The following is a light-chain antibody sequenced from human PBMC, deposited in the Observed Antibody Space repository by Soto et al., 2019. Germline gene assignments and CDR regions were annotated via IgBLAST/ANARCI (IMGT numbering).Light chain of an antibody. V-gene: IGLV2-23*01. Sequence: QSALTQPASVSGSPGQSITISCTGTSSDVGSYNLVSWYQQHPGKAPKLMIYEGSKRPSGVSNRSSGSKSGNSASLTISGLLAEAEADYYCCSYAGSSYVFGTGTKVTVL. CDR3: CSYAGSSYV. CDR2: EGS. J-gene: IGLJ1*01. CDR1: SSDVGSYNL.